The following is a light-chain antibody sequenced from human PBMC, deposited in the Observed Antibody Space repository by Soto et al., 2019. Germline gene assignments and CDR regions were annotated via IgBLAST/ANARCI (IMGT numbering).Light chain of an antibody. CDR1: QGVSNY. Sequence: DIPLTQSPSFLSASVGDRVTITCRASQGVSNYLAWYQQRPGKAPELLIYATSTLHSGVPSRFGGSGSGTEFTLTINSLQPEDCATYYCQQLHGYPLTFGGGTKVEI. V-gene: IGKV1-9*01. CDR2: ATS. CDR3: QQLHGYPLT. J-gene: IGKJ4*01.